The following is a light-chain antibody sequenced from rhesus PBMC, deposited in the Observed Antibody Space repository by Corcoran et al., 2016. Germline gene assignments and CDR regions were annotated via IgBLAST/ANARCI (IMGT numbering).Light chain of an antibody. Sequence: ETELTQSPTSMAASQGEIVTISGTASSSVTTHFLHWYQQKPGFPPRLLVYRTSSLYSGVPARFSSSGYGTSHTLPISSMEAGDAAKCYCQQGNSIPYSFGQGTKVEIK. CDR2: RTS. J-gene: IGKJ2*01. CDR3: QQGNSIPYS. V-gene: IGKV3-24*02. CDR1: SSVTTH.